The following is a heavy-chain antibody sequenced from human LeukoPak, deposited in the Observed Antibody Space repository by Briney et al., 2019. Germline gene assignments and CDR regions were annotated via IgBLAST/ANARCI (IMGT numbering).Heavy chain of an antibody. J-gene: IGHJ4*02. Sequence: GGSLRLSWAASGFTFSSYSMNWVRQAPGKGLEWVSSISSSSSYIYYADSVKGRFTISRDNAKNSLYLQMNSLRAEDTAVYYCVRALESTITSISYWGQGTLVTVSS. D-gene: IGHD5/OR15-5a*01. CDR2: ISSSSSYI. CDR3: VRALESTITSISY. V-gene: IGHV3-21*01. CDR1: GFTFSSYS.